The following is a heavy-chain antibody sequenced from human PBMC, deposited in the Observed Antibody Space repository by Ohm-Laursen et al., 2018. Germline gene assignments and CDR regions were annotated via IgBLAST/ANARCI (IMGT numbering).Heavy chain of an antibody. CDR2: ISANGVTT. CDR3: AKDLERGVSSWYGGIDY. CDR1: GFTFSSYA. V-gene: IGHV3-23*01. Sequence: SLRLSCTASGFTFSSYAMSWVRQPPGKGLEWVSTISANGVTTWYADSVKGRFTISRDNPETTVFLQLNSLRVDDTAVYYCAKDLERGVSSWYGGIDYWGQGTLVTVSS. D-gene: IGHD6-13*01. J-gene: IGHJ4*02.